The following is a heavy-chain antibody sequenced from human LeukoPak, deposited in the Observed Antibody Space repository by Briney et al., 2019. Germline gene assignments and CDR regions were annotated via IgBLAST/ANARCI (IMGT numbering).Heavy chain of an antibody. CDR3: AKFLWDSSGYGVFDY. CDR2: NSGSGGST. CDR1: RFTFSSYA. Sequence: GGPLRLFCGASRFTFSSYAMIWVRQAPGKGLEGVSSNSGSGGSTYYADSVKGRFTIPRDNPKHTLSLQMNSLRAEDTAVYDCAKFLWDSSGYGVFDYWGQGTLVTVSS. V-gene: IGHV3-23*01. D-gene: IGHD3-22*01. J-gene: IGHJ4*02.